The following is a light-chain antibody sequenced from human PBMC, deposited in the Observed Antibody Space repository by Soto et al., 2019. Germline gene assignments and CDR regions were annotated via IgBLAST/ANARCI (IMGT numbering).Light chain of an antibody. Sequence: EIVLTQSPATLSLSPGERATLSCSASQSVSSYLAWYPQKPGQAPRLLIYDASHRAAGIPARFSGSGSGTDFTLTISSVEPGDLAVCYSQRRSNWALTFGGGTKVEIK. V-gene: IGKV3-11*01. CDR2: DAS. CDR3: QRRSNWALT. CDR1: QSVSSY. J-gene: IGKJ4*01.